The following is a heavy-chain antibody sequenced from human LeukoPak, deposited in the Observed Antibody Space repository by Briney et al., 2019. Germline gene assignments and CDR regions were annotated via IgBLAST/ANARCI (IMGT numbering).Heavy chain of an antibody. CDR3: AREGYYGSGSHMFSSNWFDP. V-gene: IGHV1-69*04. CDR2: ITPILGIA. J-gene: IGHJ5*02. D-gene: IGHD3-10*01. Sequence: ASVKVSCKASGGTFSSYAISWVRQAPGQGLEWMGRITPILGIANYAQKFQGRVTFTADKSTSTAYMELSSLRSEDTAVYYCAREGYYGSGSHMFSSNWFDPWGQGTLGIVSS. CDR1: GGTFSSYA.